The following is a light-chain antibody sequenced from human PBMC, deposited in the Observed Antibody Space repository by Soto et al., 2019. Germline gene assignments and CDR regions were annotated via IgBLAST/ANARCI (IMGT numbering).Light chain of an antibody. CDR3: QQYDNLRRPLT. V-gene: IGKV1-33*01. Sequence: DIQMTQSPSSLSASVGDRVTITCQASQDISNYLNWYQQKPGKAPKLLIYDASNLETGVPSRFSGSGSGTDFTFTISSLQPEDIATYYCQQYDNLRRPLTFGGGTKVEIK. CDR1: QDISNY. J-gene: IGKJ4*01. CDR2: DAS.